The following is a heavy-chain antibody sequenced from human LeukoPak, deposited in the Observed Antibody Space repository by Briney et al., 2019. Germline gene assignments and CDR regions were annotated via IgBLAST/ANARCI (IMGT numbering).Heavy chain of an antibody. Sequence: GGSLRLSCAPSGFTFSRHWMSWVRQAPGKGLEWVANINQDGSGKYYVDSVKGRFTISRDNAKNSLYLQMNSLRSEDRAIYYCAEGTTGWGQGTLVTVSS. CDR2: INQDGSGK. CDR3: AEGTTG. V-gene: IGHV3-7*01. J-gene: IGHJ1*01. CDR1: GFTFSRHW. D-gene: IGHD1-1*01.